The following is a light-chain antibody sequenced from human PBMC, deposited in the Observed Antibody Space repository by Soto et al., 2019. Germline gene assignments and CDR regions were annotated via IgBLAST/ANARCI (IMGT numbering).Light chain of an antibody. CDR1: QSVSSSY. V-gene: IGKV3-20*01. CDR3: QQYGSVYT. Sequence: ESVLTQSPGTLSLSPGERATLSCRASQSVSSSYLAWYQQKPGQAPRLLIYGAYSRATGIPASFRGSGSGTDFTITISRLESEDFARYYCQQYGSVYTGGQGTELEIK. CDR2: GAY. J-gene: IGKJ2*01.